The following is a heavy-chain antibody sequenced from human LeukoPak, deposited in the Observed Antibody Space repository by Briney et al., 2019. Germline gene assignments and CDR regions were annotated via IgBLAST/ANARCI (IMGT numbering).Heavy chain of an antibody. J-gene: IGHJ1*01. CDR2: IKQDGSEK. CDR1: GFTFSSYW. V-gene: IGHV3-7*01. Sequence: GGSLRLSCAASGFTFSSYWMSWVRQPPGKGLEWVANIKQDGSEKYYVDSVKGRFTISRDNAKNSLYLQMNSLGADDTAVYYCATYNSANAREFQYWGQGTLVTVPS. CDR3: ATYNSANAREFQY. D-gene: IGHD2/OR15-2a*01.